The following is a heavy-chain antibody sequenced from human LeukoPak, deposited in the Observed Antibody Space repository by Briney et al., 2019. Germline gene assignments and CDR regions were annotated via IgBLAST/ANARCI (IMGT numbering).Heavy chain of an antibody. D-gene: IGHD6-13*01. J-gene: IGHJ4*02. CDR3: AKDNVAAAGRYFDY. Sequence: PGRSLRLSCAASGFTFSNYGMHWGRQAPGKGLEWVALISYDGSNKYFADSVKGRFTISRDNSKNTLYLQMHSLRAEDTAVYYCAKDNVAAAGRYFDYWGQGTLVTVSS. CDR1: GFTFSNYG. V-gene: IGHV3-30*18. CDR2: ISYDGSNK.